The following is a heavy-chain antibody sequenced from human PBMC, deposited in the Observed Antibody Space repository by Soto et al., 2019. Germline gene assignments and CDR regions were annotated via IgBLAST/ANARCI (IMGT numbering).Heavy chain of an antibody. V-gene: IGHV4-59*01. Sequence: SETLSLTCTVSGGSISSYYWSWIRQPPGEGLEWIGYIYYSGSTNYNPSLKSRVTISVDTSKNQFSLKLSSVTAADTAVYYCARESFDILTGYSLGGFDYWGQGTLVTVSS. CDR1: GGSISSYY. CDR2: IYYSGST. D-gene: IGHD3-9*01. CDR3: ARESFDILTGYSLGGFDY. J-gene: IGHJ4*02.